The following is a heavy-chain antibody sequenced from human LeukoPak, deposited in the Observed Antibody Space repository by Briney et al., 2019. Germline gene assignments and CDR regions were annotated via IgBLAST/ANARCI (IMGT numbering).Heavy chain of an antibody. CDR3: ARRRITIFGVVRGFDP. J-gene: IGHJ5*02. CDR2: ISWNSGST. V-gene: IGHV3-23*01. D-gene: IGHD3-3*01. Sequence: GRSLRLSCAASGFTFDDNAMHWVRQAPGKGLEWVSGISWNSGSTYYADSVKGRFTISRDNSKNTLYLQMNSLRAEDTAVYYCARRRITIFGVVRGFDPWGQGTLVTVSS. CDR1: GFTFDDNA.